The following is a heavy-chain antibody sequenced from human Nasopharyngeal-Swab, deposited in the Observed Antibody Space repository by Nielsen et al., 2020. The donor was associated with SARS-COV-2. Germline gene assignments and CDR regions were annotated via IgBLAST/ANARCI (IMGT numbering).Heavy chain of an antibody. D-gene: IGHD3-16*02. Sequence: SETLSLTCTASGGSISSDSYYWGWIRQPPGKGLEWIGEVYHSGQTNYHPSLRSRVNMSVDKSKNQFSLKLSSVTAADTAKYYCARLTFGGILVRYFEYWGQGIVVTVSS. V-gene: IGHV4-39*07. CDR2: VYHSGQT. J-gene: IGHJ4*02. CDR1: GGSISSDSYY. CDR3: ARLTFGGILVRYFEY.